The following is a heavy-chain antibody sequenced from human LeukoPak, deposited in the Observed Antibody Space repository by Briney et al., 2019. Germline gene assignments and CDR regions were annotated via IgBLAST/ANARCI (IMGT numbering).Heavy chain of an antibody. V-gene: IGHV1-8*01. J-gene: IGHJ6*02. CDR3: ARGEELLLFHYYYGMDV. D-gene: IGHD2-15*01. CDR1: GYSFTSYD. Sequence: GASVKVSCKASGYSFTSYDINWVRQATGQGLEWMGWMNPNSGNTGYAQKFQGRVTMTRNTSISTAYMELSSLRSEDTAVYYCARGEELLLFHYYYGMDVWGQGTTVTVSS. CDR2: MNPNSGNT.